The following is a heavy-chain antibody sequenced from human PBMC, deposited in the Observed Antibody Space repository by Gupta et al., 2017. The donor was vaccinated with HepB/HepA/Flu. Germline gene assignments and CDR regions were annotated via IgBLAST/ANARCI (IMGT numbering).Heavy chain of an antibody. J-gene: IGHJ5*02. CDR2: INHWIGDINHSGIT. Sequence: QVQLQQWGAGLLKPSETLSLTCAVYGGSFTGYSWSWIRQSPGKGLEWIGEINHWIGDINHSGITNANPSLKSRVTISVDTSKNQFSLKLTSVTAADTAVYYCARALGYCTSTNCRNWFDPWGQGILVTVSS. CDR3: ARALGYCTSTNCRNWFDP. CDR1: GGSFTGYS. D-gene: IGHD2-2*01. V-gene: IGHV4-34*01.